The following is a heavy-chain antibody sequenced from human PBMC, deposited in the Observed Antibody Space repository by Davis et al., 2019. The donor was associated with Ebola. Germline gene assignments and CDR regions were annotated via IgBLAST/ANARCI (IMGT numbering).Heavy chain of an antibody. CDR1: GGSMNSYY. D-gene: IGHD2-2*01. CDR3: ARHSFSSTICCRTEYFQY. J-gene: IGHJ1*01. CDR2: IYDSGST. V-gene: IGHV4-59*08. Sequence: SETLSLTCNVSGGSMNSYYWSWIRQSPGKGLEWIGYIYDSGSTKYNPAFKSRVTMSIDTTKNQFSLRMTSVTAADTAAYYCARHSFSSTICCRTEYFQYWGRGTLVTVSS.